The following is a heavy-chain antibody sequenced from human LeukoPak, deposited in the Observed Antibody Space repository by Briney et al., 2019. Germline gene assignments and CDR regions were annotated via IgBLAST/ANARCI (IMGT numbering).Heavy chain of an antibody. V-gene: IGHV1-8*02. CDR3: ARVQVGYDSSGYYPNWFDP. D-gene: IGHD3-22*01. CDR2: MNPNSGNT. J-gene: IGHJ5*02. CDR1: GGTFSSYA. Sequence: ASVKVSCKASGGTFSSYAISWVRQATGQGLEWMGWMNPNSGNTGYAQKFQGRVTMTRNTSISTAYMELSSLRSEDTAVYYCARVQVGYDSSGYYPNWFDPWGQGTLVTVSS.